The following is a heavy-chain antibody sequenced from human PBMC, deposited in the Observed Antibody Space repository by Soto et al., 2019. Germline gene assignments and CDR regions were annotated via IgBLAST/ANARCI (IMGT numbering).Heavy chain of an antibody. CDR3: AKGSRGYTAYYFDY. CDR1: GFAFRNYA. Sequence: GGSLRLSCEASGFAFRNYAMNWVRQAPGKGLEWVSSISNSGDSTDSADSVKGRFTISRDNSMNTLFLQMNSLRVEDTAVYYCAKGSRGYTAYYFDYWGQGTRVTVSS. CDR2: ISNSGDST. V-gene: IGHV3-23*01. J-gene: IGHJ4*02. D-gene: IGHD5-18*01.